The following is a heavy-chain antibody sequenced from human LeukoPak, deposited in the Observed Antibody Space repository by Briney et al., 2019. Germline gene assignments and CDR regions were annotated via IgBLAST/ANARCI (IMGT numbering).Heavy chain of an antibody. CDR1: GFTFSNAW. D-gene: IGHD1-26*01. CDR2: IKSKTDGGTT. CDR3: AKDWQWELLTGAFNV. J-gene: IGHJ3*01. Sequence: GGSLRLSCAASGFTFSNAWMSWVRQAPGKGLEWVGRIKSKTDGGTTDYAAPVKGRFTISRDDSKNTLYLQMNSLREEDTAVYYCAKDWQWELLTGAFNVWGQGTMVTVS. V-gene: IGHV3-15*01.